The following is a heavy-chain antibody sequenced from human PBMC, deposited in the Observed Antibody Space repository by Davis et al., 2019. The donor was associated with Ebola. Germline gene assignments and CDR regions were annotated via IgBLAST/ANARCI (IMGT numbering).Heavy chain of an antibody. J-gene: IGHJ4*02. V-gene: IGHV1-69*13. D-gene: IGHD6-13*01. CDR1: GGTFYSYG. Sequence: SVKVSCKASGGTFYSYGISWVRQAPGQGLEWVGGIIPIIARENYAQKFQGRVTISADESTNTAYMELSSLRSEDTAVYYCARDRGMIAAAGTVDYWGQGTLVTVSS. CDR3: ARDRGMIAAAGTVDY. CDR2: IIPIIARE.